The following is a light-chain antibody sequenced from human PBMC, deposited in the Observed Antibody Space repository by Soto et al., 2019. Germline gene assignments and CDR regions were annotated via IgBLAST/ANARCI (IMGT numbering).Light chain of an antibody. CDR2: DAS. Sequence: EIVLTQSPATLSLSPGERATLSCRASQSVSSYLAWYQQKPGQAPRLLIYDASTRATGIPARFSGSGSGTDFTLTISSLEPEDFAVYYCQQRSNWPTVGQGTRLEI. CDR1: QSVSSY. J-gene: IGKJ5*01. CDR3: QQRSNWPT. V-gene: IGKV3-11*01.